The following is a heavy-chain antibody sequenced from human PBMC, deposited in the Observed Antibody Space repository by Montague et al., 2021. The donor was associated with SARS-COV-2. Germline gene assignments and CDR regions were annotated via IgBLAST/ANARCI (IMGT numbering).Heavy chain of an antibody. V-gene: IGHV4-59*01. CDR3: ARLYLGFNGKMYFFDA. D-gene: IGHD2-8*01. J-gene: IGHJ4*02. CDR1: GYSITRVF. CDR2: LHHSGST. Sequence: SETLSLTCSVSGYSITRVFWGWLRQPPGKGLEWIGHLHHSGSTNFNASLKSRLTMSPGTSKNQFSLQLNSVTAADTAVYYCARLYLGFNGKMYFFDAWGQGILVTVSS.